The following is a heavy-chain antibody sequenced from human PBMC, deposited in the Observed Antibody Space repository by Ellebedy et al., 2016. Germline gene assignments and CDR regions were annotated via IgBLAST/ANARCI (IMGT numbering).Heavy chain of an antibody. CDR1: GYTFTSYG. J-gene: IGHJ3*02. CDR2: ISAYNGNT. Sequence: ASVKVSXKASGYTFTSYGISWVRQAPGQGLEWMGWISAYNGNTNYAQKLQGRVTMTTDTSTSTAYMELRSLRSDDTAVYYCARDITSQSILCSRCAFDIWGQGTMVTVSS. CDR3: ARDITSQSILCSRCAFDI. D-gene: IGHD3-10*02. V-gene: IGHV1-18*01.